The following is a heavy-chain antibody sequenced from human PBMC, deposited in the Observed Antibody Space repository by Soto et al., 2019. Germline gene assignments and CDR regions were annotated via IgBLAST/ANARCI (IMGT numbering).Heavy chain of an antibody. V-gene: IGHV3-23*01. CDR3: AKHSEPSNLIYYYYYYMDV. Sequence: GGSLRLSCAASGFTFSSYAMSWVRQAPGKGLEWVSAISGSGGSTYYADSVKGRLTISRDNSKNTLYLQMNSLRAEDTAVYYCAKHSEPSNLIYYYYYYMDVWGKGTTVTVSS. D-gene: IGHD4-4*01. CDR1: GFTFSSYA. CDR2: ISGSGGST. J-gene: IGHJ6*03.